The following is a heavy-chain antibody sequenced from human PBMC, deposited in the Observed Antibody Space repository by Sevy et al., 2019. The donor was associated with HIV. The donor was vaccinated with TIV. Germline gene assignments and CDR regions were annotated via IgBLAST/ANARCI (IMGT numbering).Heavy chain of an antibody. CDR3: ARDGGCCSTSCLLDLDY. V-gene: IGHV3-21*01. CDR2: ITSGSTYI. D-gene: IGHD2-2*01. Sequence: GGSLRLSCAASGFTFSSYTMNWVRQAPGKGLEWVSSITSGSTYIYYADSVKGRFTISRVNAKNTMYLQMNNVRAEDTAVYYCARDGGCCSTSCLLDLDYWGQGSLVTVSS. J-gene: IGHJ4*02. CDR1: GFTFSSYT.